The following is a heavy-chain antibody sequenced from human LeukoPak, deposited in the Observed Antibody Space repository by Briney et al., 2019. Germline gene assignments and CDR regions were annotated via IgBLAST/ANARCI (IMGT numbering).Heavy chain of an antibody. J-gene: IGHJ4*02. CDR3: ARSRGAIVDY. CDR1: GGSFSGYY. V-gene: IGHV4-34*01. CDR2: INHSGST. Sequence: KPSETQSLTCAVYGGSFSGYYWSWIRQPPGKGLEWIGEINHSGSTNYNPSLKSRVTISVDTSKNQFSLKLNSVTPEDTAVYYCARSRGAIVDYWGQGTLVTVSS.